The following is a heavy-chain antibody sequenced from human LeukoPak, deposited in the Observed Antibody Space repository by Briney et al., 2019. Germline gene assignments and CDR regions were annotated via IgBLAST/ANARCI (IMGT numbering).Heavy chain of an antibody. Sequence: GESLKISCKASGYTFSSHWIGWLRQLPGKGLEWMGIIYHGDSDTRYSQSFQGQVTISADKSISTAYLQWSSLKASDTAMYYCARHRITMVRGAYYYYYYYMDVWGKGTTVTVSS. J-gene: IGHJ6*03. CDR2: IYHGDSDT. CDR3: ARHRITMVRGAYYYYYYYMDV. D-gene: IGHD3-10*01. CDR1: GYTFSSHW. V-gene: IGHV5-51*01.